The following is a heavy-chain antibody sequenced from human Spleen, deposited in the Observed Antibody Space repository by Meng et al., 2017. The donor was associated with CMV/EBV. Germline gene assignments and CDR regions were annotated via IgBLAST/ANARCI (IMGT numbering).Heavy chain of an antibody. Sequence: GESLKISCAASGFTFTSYGMNWVRQAPGKGLEWVAFIRYDGSNKYYADSVKGRFTISRDNSKNTLSLQMNSLRAEDTALYYCAKGDKAAGRVWYFDSWGQGTLVTVSS. V-gene: IGHV3-30*02. CDR3: AKGDKAAGRVWYFDS. CDR2: IRYDGSNK. CDR1: GFTFTSYG. J-gene: IGHJ4*02. D-gene: IGHD6-13*01.